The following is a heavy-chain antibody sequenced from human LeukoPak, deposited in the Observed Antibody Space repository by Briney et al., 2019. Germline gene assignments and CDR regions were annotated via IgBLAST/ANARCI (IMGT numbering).Heavy chain of an antibody. V-gene: IGHV4-39*07. J-gene: IGHJ4*02. Sequence: SETLSFTCTASGGSIRSSTYYWGWIRQPPGKGLEWIGSIHYSGSTYYNSSLKSRVTMSVDTSKNQFSLKLSSVTAADTALYYCARDLAAAGYFDYWGQGTLVTVSS. D-gene: IGHD6-13*01. CDR1: GGSIRSSTYY. CDR2: IHYSGST. CDR3: ARDLAAAGYFDY.